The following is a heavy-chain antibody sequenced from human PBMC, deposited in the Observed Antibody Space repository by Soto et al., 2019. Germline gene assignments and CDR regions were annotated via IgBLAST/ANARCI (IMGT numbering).Heavy chain of an antibody. CDR2: ISAYNGDT. J-gene: IGHJ4*02. CDR1: GYTFNSYG. Sequence: QVQLVQSGAGVKKPGASVKVSCKASGYTFNSYGINWVRQAPGQGLEWMGWISAYNGDTNFAQKVQGRVTMTTDTGTTTAYMELRSLRSDDTAVYYCARSMPYSIGWEPSDYWGQGTLVTVSS. V-gene: IGHV1-18*01. CDR3: ARSMPYSIGWEPSDY. D-gene: IGHD6-19*01.